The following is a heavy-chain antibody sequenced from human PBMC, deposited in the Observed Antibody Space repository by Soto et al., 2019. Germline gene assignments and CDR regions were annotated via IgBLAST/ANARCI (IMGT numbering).Heavy chain of an antibody. CDR2: INPNSGGT. V-gene: IGHV1-2*02. Sequence: QVQLVQSGAEVKKPGASVKVSCKASGYTFTGYYMHWVRQAPGQGLAWMGWINPNSGGTNYAQKFQGRVTMTRDTSVSTAYMELSRLRTDDTAVYYCARGDSSGWGTYYGMDVWGQGTTVTVSS. CDR3: ARGDSSGWGTYYGMDV. D-gene: IGHD6-19*01. CDR1: GYTFTGYY. J-gene: IGHJ6*02.